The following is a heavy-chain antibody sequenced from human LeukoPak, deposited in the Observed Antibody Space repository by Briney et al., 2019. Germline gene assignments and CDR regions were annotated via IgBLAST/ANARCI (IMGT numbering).Heavy chain of an antibody. J-gene: IGHJ4*02. CDR2: IGYDGSNE. CDR1: GFSFSSYG. D-gene: IGHD3-22*01. V-gene: IGHV3-30*18. CDR3: AKEIYYDSSAFFDY. Sequence: PGRSLRLSCAASGFSFSSYGIHWVRQAPGKGLEWVAVIGYDGSNEYYADSVKGRFTISRDNSKNTLYLQMNSLRTEDTAVYFCAKEIYYDSSAFFDYWGQGTLVTVSA.